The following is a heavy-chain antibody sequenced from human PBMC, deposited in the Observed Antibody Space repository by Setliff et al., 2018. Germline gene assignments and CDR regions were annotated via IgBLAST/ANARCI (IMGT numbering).Heavy chain of an antibody. Sequence: SETLSLTCAVYGGSFSGYYWSWIRQPPGKRLEWIGEIIHTGSINYNPSLKSRVTISVDTSKNQFSLKLSSVTAADTAVYYCARGGAVAHFDYWGQGTLVTVSS. V-gene: IGHV4-34*01. D-gene: IGHD6-19*01. CDR3: ARGGAVAHFDY. J-gene: IGHJ4*02. CDR2: IIHTGSI. CDR1: GGSFSGYY.